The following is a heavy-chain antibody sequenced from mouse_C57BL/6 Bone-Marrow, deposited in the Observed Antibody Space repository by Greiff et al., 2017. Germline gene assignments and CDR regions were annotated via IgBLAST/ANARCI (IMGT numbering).Heavy chain of an antibody. CDR3: ARHGRTGTKYFDV. J-gene: IGHJ1*03. CDR2: ISNGGGST. CDR1: GFTFSDYY. Sequence: EVKLMESGGGLVQPGGSLKLSCAASGFTFSDYYMYWVRQTPEKRLEWVAYISNGGGSTYYPDTVKGRFTISRDNAKNTLYLQMSRLKSEDTAMYYCARHGRTGTKYFDVWGTGTTVTVSS. V-gene: IGHV5-12*01. D-gene: IGHD4-1*01.